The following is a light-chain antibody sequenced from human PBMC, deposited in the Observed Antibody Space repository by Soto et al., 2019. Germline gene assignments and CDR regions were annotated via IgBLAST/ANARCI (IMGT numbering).Light chain of an antibody. Sequence: QSVLTQPPSASGTPGQRVTISCSGSSINIGSNTVNWFQQLPGTAPKLLMYSNNQRPSGVPGRFSGSKSGTSASLAISGLQSEDEADYYCAAWDDSLNGYVFGTGTKLTVL. V-gene: IGLV1-44*01. J-gene: IGLJ1*01. CDR3: AAWDDSLNGYV. CDR2: SNN. CDR1: SINIGSNT.